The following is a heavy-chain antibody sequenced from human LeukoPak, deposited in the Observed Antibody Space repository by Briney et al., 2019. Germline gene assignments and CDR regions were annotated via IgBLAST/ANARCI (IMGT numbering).Heavy chain of an antibody. CDR1: GGSISSYY. D-gene: IGHD3-22*01. V-gene: IGHV4-59*08. CDR3: AGLQYYYDSSGYYTP. CDR2: IYYSGST. Sequence: PSETLSLTCTVSGGSISSYYWSWIRRPPGKGLEWIGYIYYSGSTNYNPSLKSRVTISVDTSKNQFSLKLSSVTAADTAVYYCAGLQYYYDSSGYYTPWGQGTLVTVSS. J-gene: IGHJ5*02.